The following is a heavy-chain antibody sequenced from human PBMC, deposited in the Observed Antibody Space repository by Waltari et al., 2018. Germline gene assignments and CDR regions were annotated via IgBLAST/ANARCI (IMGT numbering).Heavy chain of an antibody. CDR2: INHSGST. Sequence: QVQLQQWGAGLLKPSETLSLTCAVYGGSFSGYYWRWIRQPPGKGLEWIGEINHSGSTNYNPALKSRVTISVDTSKNQFSLKLSSVTAADTAVYYCARGLRITIFGVVTPFYYYMDVWGKGTTVTVSS. J-gene: IGHJ6*03. V-gene: IGHV4-34*01. CDR3: ARGLRITIFGVVTPFYYYMDV. D-gene: IGHD3-3*01. CDR1: GGSFSGYY.